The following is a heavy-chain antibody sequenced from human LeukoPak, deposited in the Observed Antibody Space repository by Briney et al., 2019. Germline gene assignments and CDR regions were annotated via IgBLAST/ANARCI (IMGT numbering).Heavy chain of an antibody. CDR3: ARHRSGSYFHYYYYMDV. V-gene: IGHV1-18*01. CDR1: GYTFTSYG. J-gene: IGHJ6*03. D-gene: IGHD1-26*01. Sequence: ASVKVSCKASGYTFTSYGISWVRQAPGQGLEWMGWISAYNGNTNYAQKLQGRVTMTTDTSTSTAYMELRSLRSDDTAVYYCARHRSGSYFHYYYYMDVWGKGTTVTISS. CDR2: ISAYNGNT.